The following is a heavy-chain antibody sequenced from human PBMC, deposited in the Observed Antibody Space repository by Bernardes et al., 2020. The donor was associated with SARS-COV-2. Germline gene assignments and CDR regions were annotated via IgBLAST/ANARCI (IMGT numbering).Heavy chain of an antibody. CDR2: INPNSGGT. V-gene: IGHV1-2*02. J-gene: IGHJ6*02. D-gene: IGHD3-22*01. CDR1: GYTFTGYY. CDR3: ALPPTNYDRYGMDV. Sequence: ASVKVSCKASGYTFTGYYMHWVRQAPGQGLEWMGWINPNSGGTNHAQKFQGRVTMTRDTSISTAYMELSSLRSDDTAVYYCALPPTNYDRYGMDVWGQGTTVTVSS.